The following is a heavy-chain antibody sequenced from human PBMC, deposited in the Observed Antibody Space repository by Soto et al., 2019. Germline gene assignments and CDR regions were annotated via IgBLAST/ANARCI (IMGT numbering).Heavy chain of an antibody. D-gene: IGHD3-10*01. CDR2: IYYSGST. CDR3: ARGFYYGSGSSLDY. CDR1: GGSVSSCSYY. V-gene: IGHV4-61*01. Sequence: SETLSLTCTVSGGSVSSCSYYWSWIRQPPGKGLEWIGYIYYSGSTNYNPSLKSRVTISVDTSKNQFSLKLSSVTAADTAVYYCARGFYYGSGSSLDYWGQGTLVTVSS. J-gene: IGHJ4*02.